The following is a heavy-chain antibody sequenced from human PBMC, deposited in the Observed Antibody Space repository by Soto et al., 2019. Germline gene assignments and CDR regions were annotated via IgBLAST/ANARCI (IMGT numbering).Heavy chain of an antibody. CDR3: AREGAVEMATLGAFDI. CDR1: GFTVSSNY. J-gene: IGHJ3*02. Sequence: EVQLVETGGGLIQPGGSLRLSCAASGFTVSSNYMSWVRQAPGKGLEWVSVIYSGGGTYYADSVKGRFTISRDNSKNTLYLQMNSLRAEDTAVYYCAREGAVEMATLGAFDIWGQGTMVTVSS. V-gene: IGHV3-53*02. CDR2: IYSGGGT. D-gene: IGHD5-12*01.